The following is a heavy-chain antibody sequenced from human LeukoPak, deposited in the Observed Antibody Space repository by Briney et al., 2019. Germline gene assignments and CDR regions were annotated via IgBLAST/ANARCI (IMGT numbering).Heavy chain of an antibody. V-gene: IGHV3-30-3*01. CDR1: GFTFSSYA. CDR2: ISYDGSNK. Sequence: PGRSLRLSCAASGFTFSSYAMPWVRQAPGKGLEWVAVISYDGSNKYYADSVKGRFTISRDNSKNTLYLQMNSLRAEDTAVYYCARGRTIGRPNYYDSTVRYWGQGTLVTVSS. D-gene: IGHD3-22*01. J-gene: IGHJ4*02. CDR3: ARGRTIGRPNYYDSTVRY.